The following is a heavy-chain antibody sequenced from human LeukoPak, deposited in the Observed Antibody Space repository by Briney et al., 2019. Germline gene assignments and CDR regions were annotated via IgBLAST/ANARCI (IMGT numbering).Heavy chain of an antibody. CDR1: GDSISSGDYY. D-gene: IGHD6-13*01. CDR2: IYYSGST. V-gene: IGHV4-61*02. J-gene: IGHJ4*02. Sequence: SQTLSLTCTVSGDSISSGDYYWSWIRQPAGKGLEWIGTIYYSGSTYYNPSLKSRVTISVDTSKNQFSLKLSSVTAADTAVYYCARGHPYSSRSRDYYFDYWGQGTLVTVSS. CDR3: ARGHPYSSRSRDYYFDY.